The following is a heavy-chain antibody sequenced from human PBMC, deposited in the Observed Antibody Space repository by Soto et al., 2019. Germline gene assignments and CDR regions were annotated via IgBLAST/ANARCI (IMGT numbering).Heavy chain of an antibody. CDR2: IYYSGIT. CDR3: ARARRGGYNDVFDI. CDR1: GGSISSYY. D-gene: IGHD5-12*01. Sequence: LSLTCTVSGGSISSYYWSWIRQPPGMGLEWLGYIYYSGITNYNPSLKSRGTISLDTSKKQFSLKLSYVTAADTAVYYCARARRGGYNDVFDIWGQGTMVTVSS. V-gene: IGHV4-59*01. J-gene: IGHJ3*02.